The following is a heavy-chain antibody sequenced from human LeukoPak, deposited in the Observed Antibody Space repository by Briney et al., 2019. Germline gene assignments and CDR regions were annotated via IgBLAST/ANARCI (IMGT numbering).Heavy chain of an antibody. CDR1: GGSISSYY. CDR2: IYTSGST. V-gene: IGHV4-4*07. J-gene: IGHJ4*02. CDR3: ARTAIFGVVSPLDY. D-gene: IGHD3-3*01. Sequence: PSETLSLTCTVSGGSISSYYWSWIRQPAGKGLEWIGRIYTSGSTNYNPSLKSRVTMSVDTSKNQFSLKLSSVTAADTAVYYCARTAIFGVVSPLDYWGQGTLVTVSP.